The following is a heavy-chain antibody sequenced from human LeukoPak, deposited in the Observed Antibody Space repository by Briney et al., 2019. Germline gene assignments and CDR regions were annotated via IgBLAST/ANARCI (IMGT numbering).Heavy chain of an antibody. D-gene: IGHD3-3*01. CDR3: AKDPYYDFWSGYYGY. J-gene: IGHJ4*02. CDR1: GFTFSPVW. Sequence: PGGSLRLSCAASGFTFSPVWMHWVRQAPGKGLMWVSHIINDGSYTTYADSVKGRFTISRDNAKNTVYLQMNSLRAEDTAVYYCAKDPYYDFWSGYYGYWGQGTLVTVSS. CDR2: IINDGSYT. V-gene: IGHV3-74*01.